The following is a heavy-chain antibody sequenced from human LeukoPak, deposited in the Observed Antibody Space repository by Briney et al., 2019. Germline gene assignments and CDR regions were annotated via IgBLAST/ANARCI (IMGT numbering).Heavy chain of an antibody. CDR1: GFTFSGFW. CDR3: ARSSYSSSSSV. CDR2: INSDGSEG. V-gene: IGHV3-7*03. J-gene: IGHJ3*01. D-gene: IGHD6-6*01. Sequence: GGSLRLSCAVSGFTFSGFWMSWSRQAPGKGLEWVASINSDGSEGHYADVVKGRFTISRDNAKNSLYLQINSLRAEDTAVYYCARSSYSSSSSVWGQGTMVTVSS.